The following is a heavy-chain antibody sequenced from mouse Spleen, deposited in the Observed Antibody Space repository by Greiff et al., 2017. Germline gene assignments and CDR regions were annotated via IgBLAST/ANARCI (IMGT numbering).Heavy chain of an antibody. CDR1: GYTFTNYW. J-gene: IGHJ2*01. Sequence: VQLQQSGAELVRPGTSVKMSCKASGYTFTNYWIGWAKQRPGHGLEWIGDIYPGGGYTNYNEKFKGKATLTADKSSSTAYMQFSSLTSEDSAIYYCARSGLRDFDYWGQGTTLTVSS. D-gene: IGHD1-1*01. CDR2: IYPGGGYT. V-gene: IGHV1-63*01. CDR3: ARSGLRDFDY.